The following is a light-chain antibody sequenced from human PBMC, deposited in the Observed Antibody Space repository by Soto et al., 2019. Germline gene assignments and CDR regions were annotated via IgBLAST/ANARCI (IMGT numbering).Light chain of an antibody. V-gene: IGKV1-5*01. CDR1: QSISSW. Sequence: DLQITQSPSTVYASVGDRVTITCRASQSISSWLAWYQQKPGKAPKLLIYDASSLESGVPSRFSGSGSGTEFTLTISSLQPDDFATYYCQQYNSYPRTFGQGTKVDIK. CDR2: DAS. J-gene: IGKJ1*01. CDR3: QQYNSYPRT.